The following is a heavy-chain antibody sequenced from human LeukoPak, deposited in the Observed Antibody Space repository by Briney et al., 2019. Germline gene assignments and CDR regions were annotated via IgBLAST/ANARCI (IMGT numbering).Heavy chain of an antibody. CDR1: GFIFSDYA. V-gene: IGHV3-30-3*01. J-gene: IGHJ5*02. D-gene: IGHD1-20*01. CDR2: MSADGINT. CDR3: ARTRITGTTILTFDP. Sequence: GGSLRLSCTASGFIFSDYAMHWVRQAPGKGLEWVAVMSADGINTFYAASVRGRFTISRDNSKGTVNLQMNSLTSEDTAVYYCARTRITGTTILTFDPWGQGTLVTVSS.